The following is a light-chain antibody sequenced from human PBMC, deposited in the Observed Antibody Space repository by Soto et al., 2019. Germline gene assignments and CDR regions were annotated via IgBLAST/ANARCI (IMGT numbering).Light chain of an antibody. CDR3: QQYNNWPPIT. Sequence: DMQRTQSASTRSASVGDRGTITCRASQSISSWLAWYQHPPGKAPKVLIYKASSLKSGVPSRFSGSGSGTEFTLTTSSLQSADFAVYYCQQYNNWPPITFGQGTRLEIK. V-gene: IGKV1-5*03. CDR2: KAS. J-gene: IGKJ5*01. CDR1: QSISSW.